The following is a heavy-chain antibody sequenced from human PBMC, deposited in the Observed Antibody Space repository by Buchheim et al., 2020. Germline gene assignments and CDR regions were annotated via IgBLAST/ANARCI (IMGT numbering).Heavy chain of an antibody. D-gene: IGHD2-21*01. V-gene: IGHV3-72*01. J-gene: IGHJ6*03. CDR1: GLTLSDYY. Sequence: EMQLVESGGGLVQPGESLRLSCAASGLTLSDYYTDWVRQAPGKGLEWVGRSRDKANSYTPEYAASVKGRFISSRANSKNSLYLRMNSLETDDTAVYYCARESSYGPMDVWGKGTT. CDR2: SRDKANSYTP. CDR3: ARESSYGPMDV.